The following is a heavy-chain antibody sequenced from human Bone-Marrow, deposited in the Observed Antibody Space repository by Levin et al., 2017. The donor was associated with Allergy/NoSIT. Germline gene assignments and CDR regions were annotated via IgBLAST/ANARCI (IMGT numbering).Heavy chain of an antibody. CDR3: AKGLDY. V-gene: IGHV3-30*18. CDR2: ISYDGSKK. Sequence: GESLKISCAASGFNFSSYGMHWVRQAPGKGLEWVAVISYDGSKKYYADSVRGRFTISRDNSRDTLFLQMNSLRGEDTAVYYCAKGLDYWGQGTLVTVSS. J-gene: IGHJ4*02. CDR1: GFNFSSYG.